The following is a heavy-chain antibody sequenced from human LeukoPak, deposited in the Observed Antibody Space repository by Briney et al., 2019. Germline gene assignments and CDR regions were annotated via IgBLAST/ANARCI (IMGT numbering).Heavy chain of an antibody. CDR2: ISWNSGCI. CDR1: GFTFDDYA. D-gene: IGHD6-19*01. J-gene: IGHJ5*02. V-gene: IGHV3-9*01. CDR3: AKDITVAGTSTPWFDP. Sequence: GGSLRLSCAASGFTFDDYAMHWVRQAPGKGLEWVSGISWNSGCIGYADSVKGRFTISRDNAKNSLYLQMNSLRAEDTALYYCAKDITVAGTSTPWFDPWGQGTLVTVSS.